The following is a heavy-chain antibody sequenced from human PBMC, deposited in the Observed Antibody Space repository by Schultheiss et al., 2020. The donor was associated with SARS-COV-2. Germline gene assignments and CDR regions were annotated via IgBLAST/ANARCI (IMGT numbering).Heavy chain of an antibody. CDR3: ARLYCSGGSCHAYYYYYGMDV. CDR2: IGTAGDT. J-gene: IGHJ6*02. CDR1: GFTFSRYW. Sequence: GGSLRLSCAASGFTFSRYWMHWVRQATGKGLEWVSAIGTAGDTYYPGSVKGRFTISRDNAKNSLYLQMNSLRAEDTAVYYCARLYCSGGSCHAYYYYYGMDVWGQGTTVTVSS. V-gene: IGHV3-13*01. D-gene: IGHD2-15*01.